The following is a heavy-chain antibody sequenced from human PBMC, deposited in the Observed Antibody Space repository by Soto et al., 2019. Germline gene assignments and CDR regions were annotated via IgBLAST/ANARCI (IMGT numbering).Heavy chain of an antibody. Sequence: QVQLVESGGGVVQPGRSLRLSCAASGFTFSHFGMHWVRQAPGKGLEWVAIISFDGTTEYYADSVKGRFTISRDNSNNTLYLQLNSLRTDDTSVYYCAKARPINPHYYCGLDVWGQGTTVTVYS. V-gene: IGHV3-30*18. CDR3: AKARPINPHYYCGLDV. CDR1: GFTFSHFG. J-gene: IGHJ6*02. CDR2: ISFDGTTE.